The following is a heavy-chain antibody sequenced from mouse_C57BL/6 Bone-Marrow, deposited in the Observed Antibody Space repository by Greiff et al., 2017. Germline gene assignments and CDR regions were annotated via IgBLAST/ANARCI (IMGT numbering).Heavy chain of an antibody. Sequence: QVQLQQSGAELVKPGASVKISCKASGYAFSRYWMNWVKQRPGKGLEWIGQIYPGDGGTNYNGKFKGKATLTADKSSSTAYMQLSSLTSEDSAVYYCARFYYGNYPWFADWGQGTLVTVSA. CDR1: GYAFSRYW. CDR3: ARFYYGNYPWFAD. D-gene: IGHD2-1*01. CDR2: IYPGDGGT. V-gene: IGHV1-80*01. J-gene: IGHJ3*01.